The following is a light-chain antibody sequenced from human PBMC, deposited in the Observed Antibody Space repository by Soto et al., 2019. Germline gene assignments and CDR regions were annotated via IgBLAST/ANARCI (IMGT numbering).Light chain of an antibody. CDR2: YAS. CDR1: ESVHRN. V-gene: IGKV3-15*01. Sequence: EVVMTQSPATLSVSPGERVTLSCRASESVHRNLAWYQQKPGQGPSLLIYYASTRATGVPDRFTGSGSGTEFTLNISSLQSEDFGVNHCQHYSNLPPTFGPGTKVEIK. J-gene: IGKJ3*01. CDR3: QHYSNLPPT.